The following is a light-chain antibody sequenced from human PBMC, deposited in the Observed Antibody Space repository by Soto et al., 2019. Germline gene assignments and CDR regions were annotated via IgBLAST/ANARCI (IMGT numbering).Light chain of an antibody. CDR3: QQFSSYPLT. V-gene: IGKV3-20*01. CDR2: DAS. CDR1: QTVRNNY. J-gene: IGKJ4*01. Sequence: EIVVTQSACTLSSSTGERATLSWRASQTVRNNYLAWYQQKPGQAPRLLIYDASSRATGIPDRFSGGLSGTDFTLTISRLETEDFAVYYCQQFSSYPLTFGGGTKVDIK.